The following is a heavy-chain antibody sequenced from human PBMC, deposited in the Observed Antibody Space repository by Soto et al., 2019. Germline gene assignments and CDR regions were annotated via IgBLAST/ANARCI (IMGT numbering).Heavy chain of an antibody. D-gene: IGHD2-15*01. V-gene: IGHV3-15*01. J-gene: IGHJ4*02. Sequence: GGSLRLSCAASGFTFSNAWMSWVRQAPGKGLEWVGRIKSKTDGGTTDYAAPVKCRFTISRDDSKNTLYLQMNSLKTEDTAVYYCSTDSVDPRSLIGYWGQGTLVTVSS. CDR3: STDSVDPRSLIGY. CDR1: GFTFSNAW. CDR2: IKSKTDGGTT.